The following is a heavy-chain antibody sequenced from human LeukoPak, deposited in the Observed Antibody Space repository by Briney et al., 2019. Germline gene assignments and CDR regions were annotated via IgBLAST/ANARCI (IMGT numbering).Heavy chain of an antibody. Sequence: SETLSLTCTVSGGSVSSGSYYWSWIRQPPGKGLEWIGYIYYSGSTNYNPSPKSRVTISVDTSKNQFSLKLSSVTAADTAVYYCARDYGYSGYDLGYWGQGTLVTVSS. J-gene: IGHJ4*02. V-gene: IGHV4-61*01. D-gene: IGHD5-12*01. CDR3: ARDYGYSGYDLGY. CDR2: IYYSGST. CDR1: GGSVSSGSYY.